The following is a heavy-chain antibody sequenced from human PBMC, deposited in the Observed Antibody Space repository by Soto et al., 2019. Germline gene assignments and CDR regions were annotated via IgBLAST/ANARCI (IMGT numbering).Heavy chain of an antibody. V-gene: IGHV4-34*01. D-gene: IGHD2-8*01. CDR2: INHSGST. J-gene: IGHJ4*02. CDR1: GGSFSGYY. Sequence: TSETLSLTCAVYGGSFSGYYWSWIRQPPGKGLEWIGEINHSGSTNYNPSLKSRVTISVDTSKNQFSLKLSSVTAADTAVYYCARGRGVLGRTIVLMLYAYFDYWGQGTLVTVSS. CDR3: ARGRGVLGRTIVLMLYAYFDY.